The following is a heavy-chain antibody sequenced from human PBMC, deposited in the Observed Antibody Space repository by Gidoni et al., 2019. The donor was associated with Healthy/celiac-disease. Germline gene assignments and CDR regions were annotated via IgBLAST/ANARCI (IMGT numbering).Heavy chain of an antibody. CDR1: GGSISSGGYY. V-gene: IGHV4-31*03. D-gene: IGHD3-10*01. CDR2: IYYSGST. J-gene: IGHJ4*02. CDR3: ARDHLTMVRGVRGRYFDY. Sequence: QLQLQESGPGLVKPSQPLSLTFTVSGGSISSGGYYWPWIRQHPGKVLAWIGYIYYSGSTYYNPSLKSRVTISVDTSKNQFSLKRSSGTAAEKAVYYCARDHLTMVRGVRGRYFDYWGQGTLVTVSS.